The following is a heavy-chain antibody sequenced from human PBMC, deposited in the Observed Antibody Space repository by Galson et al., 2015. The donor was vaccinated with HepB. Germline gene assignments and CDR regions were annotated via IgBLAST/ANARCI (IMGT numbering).Heavy chain of an antibody. CDR1: GYTFTSYA. CDR2: INAGNGNT. V-gene: IGHV1-3*01. J-gene: IGHJ4*02. Sequence: SVKVSCKASGYTFTSYAMHWVRQAPGQRLEWMGWINAGNGNTKYSQKFQGRVTITRDTSASTAYMELSSLRSEDTAVYYCARGGGIAAAGNRYYFDYWGQGTLVTVSS. D-gene: IGHD6-13*01. CDR3: ARGGGIAAAGNRYYFDY.